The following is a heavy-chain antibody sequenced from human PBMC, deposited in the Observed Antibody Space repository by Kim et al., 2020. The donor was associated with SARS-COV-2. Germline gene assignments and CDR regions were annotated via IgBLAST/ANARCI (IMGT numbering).Heavy chain of an antibody. Sequence: GTGNYAEEFEGRVTITADESTGTAYMELRSLRSEDTAVYYCAREGSWGFDYWGQGTLVTVSS. J-gene: IGHJ4*02. CDR3: AREGSWGFDY. V-gene: IGHV1-69*01. D-gene: IGHD6-13*01. CDR2: GTG.